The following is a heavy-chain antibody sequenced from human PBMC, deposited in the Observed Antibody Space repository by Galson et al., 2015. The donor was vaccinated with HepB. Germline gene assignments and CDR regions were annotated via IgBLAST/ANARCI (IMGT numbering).Heavy chain of an antibody. D-gene: IGHD3-3*01. CDR2: ISATSSTI. Sequence: CAASGFTFSRYNMNWVRQVPGKGLEWISYISATSSTIDYADSVKGRFTISRDNAKNSLFLQMSNLRAGDTAIYYCARDSRATFGEPNWFDPWGQGTLVTVSS. CDR3: ARDSRATFGEPNWFDP. V-gene: IGHV3-48*01. CDR1: GFTFSRYN. J-gene: IGHJ5*02.